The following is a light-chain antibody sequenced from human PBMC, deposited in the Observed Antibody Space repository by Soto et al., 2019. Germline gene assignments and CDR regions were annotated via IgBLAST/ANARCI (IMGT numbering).Light chain of an antibody. CDR3: QQRSNWPWT. CDR1: QSVSSN. Sequence: EIVMTQSPATLSVSPGERATLSCRASQSVSSNLAWYQQKPGQAPRLLIYGASTRATGIPARFSGSGSGTDFTLTISSLEPEDFAVYYCQQRSNWPWTVGQGNKGDIK. V-gene: IGKV3-15*01. CDR2: GAS. J-gene: IGKJ1*01.